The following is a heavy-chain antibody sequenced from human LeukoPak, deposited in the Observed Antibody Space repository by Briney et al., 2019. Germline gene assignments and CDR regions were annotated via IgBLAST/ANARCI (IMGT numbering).Heavy chain of an antibody. CDR3: ARVAATIYWYYGMDV. J-gene: IGHJ6*02. Sequence: EASVKDSCKASGYTFTSNGISWVRQAPGQGLEWMGWTSAYNGNTNYAQKIQGRVTMTTDTSTSTGYMELRSLRSDDTAVYYCARVAATIYWYYGMDVWGQGTTVTVPS. CDR2: TSAYNGNT. CDR1: GYTFTSNG. V-gene: IGHV1-18*01. D-gene: IGHD6-13*01.